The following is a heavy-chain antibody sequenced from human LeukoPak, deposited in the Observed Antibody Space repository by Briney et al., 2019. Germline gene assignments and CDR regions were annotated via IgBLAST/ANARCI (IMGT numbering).Heavy chain of an antibody. D-gene: IGHD3-3*01. CDR3: ARDGKLYDFWSGYYTGNYWFDP. V-gene: IGHV1-18*01. J-gene: IGHJ5*02. CDR1: GYTFTSYG. CDR2: ISAYNGNT. Sequence: APVTVSFKASGYTFTSYGISWVRQAPGQGLEWMGWISAYNGNTNYAQKIQGRVTMTTDTSTSTAYTELRSLRSDDTAVYYCARDGKLYDFWSGYYTGNYWFDPWGQGTLVTVSS.